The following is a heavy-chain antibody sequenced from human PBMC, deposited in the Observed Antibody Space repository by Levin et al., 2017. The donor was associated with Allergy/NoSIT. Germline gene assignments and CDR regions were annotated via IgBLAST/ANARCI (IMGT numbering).Heavy chain of an antibody. CDR1: GFTFSNAW. D-gene: IGHD3-3*01. CDR2: ITSKTDGGTT. V-gene: IGHV3-15*01. J-gene: IGHJ4*02. CDR3: TIRSGQQGF. Sequence: PGGSLRLSCAASGFTFSNAWMSWVRQAPGKGLEWVGRITSKTDGGTTDYAAPVKGRFTVSRDDSKDTLFLQMNSLKTEDTAVYYCTIRSGQQGFWGQGTLVTVSS.